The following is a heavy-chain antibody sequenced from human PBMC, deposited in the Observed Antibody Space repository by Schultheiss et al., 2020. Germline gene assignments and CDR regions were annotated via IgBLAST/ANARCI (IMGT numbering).Heavy chain of an antibody. CDR3: ARESRGFFDY. CDR2: ITAYNGDT. V-gene: IGHV1-18*01. J-gene: IGHJ4*02. Sequence: ASVKVSCKASGHTFTSYGFTWVRQAPGQGLEWMGWITAYNGDTNYAQKLQGRVTMTTDTSTTTAYMELRSLRSDDTAVYYCARESRGFFDYWGQGTLVTVSS. D-gene: IGHD3-10*01. CDR1: GHTFTSYG.